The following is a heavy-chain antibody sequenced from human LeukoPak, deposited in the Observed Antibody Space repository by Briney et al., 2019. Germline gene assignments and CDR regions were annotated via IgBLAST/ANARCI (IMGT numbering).Heavy chain of an antibody. V-gene: IGHV7-4-1*02. J-gene: IGHJ4*02. CDR1: GYTFTSYA. CDR2: INTNTGNP. CDR3: ARDSLTMYSSSWSPFDS. D-gene: IGHD6-13*01. Sequence: ASVKVSCKASGYTFTSYAMNWVRQAPGQGLEWMGWINTNTGNPTYAQGFTGRFAFSLDTSVSTTYLQISSLQADDTAVYYCARDSLTMYSSSWSPFDSWGQGTLVTVSS.